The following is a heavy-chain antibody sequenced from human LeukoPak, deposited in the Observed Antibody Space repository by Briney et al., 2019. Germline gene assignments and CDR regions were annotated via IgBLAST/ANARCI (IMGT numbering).Heavy chain of an antibody. D-gene: IGHD5-18*01. J-gene: IGHJ4*02. CDR1: GFTFSSYA. CDR2: ISYDGSNK. CDR3: ARGPWIQLWGPYFDY. Sequence: PGRSLRLSCAASGFTFSSYAMHWVRRAPGKGLEWVAVISYDGSNKYYADSVKGRFTISRDNSKNTLYLQMNSLRAEDTAVYYCARGPWIQLWGPYFDYWGQGTLVTVSS. V-gene: IGHV3-30*04.